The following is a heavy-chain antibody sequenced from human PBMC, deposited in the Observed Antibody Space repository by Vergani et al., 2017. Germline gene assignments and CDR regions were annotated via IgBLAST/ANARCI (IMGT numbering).Heavy chain of an antibody. J-gene: IGHJ4*02. CDR2: IFQSGSP. D-gene: IGHD3-10*01. Sequence: QLQLQESGSGLVKPSQTLSLNCATSGGSISSGAFSWGWIRQPPGRGLQWIGHIFQSGSPDYNASLKSRVNISLDKSKNHFSLSLSSVTAADTAVYYYVRRNNVVRETGYFDYWGQGILVTVSS. CDR1: GGSISSGAFS. V-gene: IGHV4-30-2*01. CDR3: VRRNNVVRETGYFDY.